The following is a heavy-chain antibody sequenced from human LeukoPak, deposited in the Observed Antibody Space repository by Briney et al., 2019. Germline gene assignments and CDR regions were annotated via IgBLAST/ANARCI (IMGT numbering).Heavy chain of an antibody. CDR2: IYYSGST. Sequence: KTSETLSLTCTVSGGSISSYYWSWIRQPPGKGLEWIGSIYYSGSTYYNPSLKSRVTISVDTSKNQFSLKLSSVTAADTAVYYCARHTGYSYGPGWGYYGMDVWGQGTTVTVSS. CDR1: GGSISSYY. J-gene: IGHJ6*02. D-gene: IGHD5-18*01. V-gene: IGHV4-59*05. CDR3: ARHTGYSYGPGWGYYGMDV.